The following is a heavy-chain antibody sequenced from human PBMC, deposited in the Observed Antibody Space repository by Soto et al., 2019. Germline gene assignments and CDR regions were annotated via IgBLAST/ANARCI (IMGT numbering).Heavy chain of an antibody. J-gene: IGHJ4*02. D-gene: IGHD4-17*01. Sequence: QLQLQESGSGLVKPSQTLSLTCAVSGGSISSGGYSCNWIRQPPGKGLEWIGYIYHSGSTCYNPSLKSLVTIAVGRSKNQFSLKLSSVNAADTAVYCCARGMTTVTTFDYWGQGTLVTVSS. V-gene: IGHV4-30-2*01. CDR3: ARGMTTVTTFDY. CDR1: GGSISSGGYS. CDR2: IYHSGST.